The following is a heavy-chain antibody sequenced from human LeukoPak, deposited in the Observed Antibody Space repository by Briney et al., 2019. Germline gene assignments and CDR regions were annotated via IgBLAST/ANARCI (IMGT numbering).Heavy chain of an antibody. CDR1: GGSISSSSYY. CDR3: ARTDSSGYYYWFDP. D-gene: IGHD3-22*01. V-gene: IGHV4-61*05. CDR2: VYYSGST. J-gene: IGHJ5*02. Sequence: PSETLSLTCTVSGGSISSSSYYWGWIRQPPGKGLEWIGYVYYSGSTNYNPSLKSRVTTSVDTSKNQFSLKLSSVAAADTAVYYCARTDSSGYYYWFDPWGQGTLVTVSS.